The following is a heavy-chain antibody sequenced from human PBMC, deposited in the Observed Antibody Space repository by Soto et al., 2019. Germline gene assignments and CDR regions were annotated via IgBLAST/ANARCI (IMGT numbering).Heavy chain of an antibody. CDR2: ISGSGGST. J-gene: IGHJ3*02. V-gene: IGHV3-23*01. CDR3: AKYVPMADDEYIWGSFENDAFDI. D-gene: IGHD3-16*01. Sequence: EVQLLESGGGLVQPGGSLRLSCAASGFTFSSYAMSWVRQAPGKGLEWVSAISGSGGSTYYADSVKGRFTIPRDNSKNTLYLQMNSLRAEDTAIYYFAKYVPMADDEYIWGSFENDAFDIWGRGTMVTVSS. CDR1: GFTFSSYA.